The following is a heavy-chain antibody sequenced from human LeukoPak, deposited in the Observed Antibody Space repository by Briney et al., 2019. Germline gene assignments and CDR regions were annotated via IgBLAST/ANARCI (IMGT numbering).Heavy chain of an antibody. CDR3: AATRSAITMVRGVFDY. CDR1: GDSISSASYY. CDR2: VYTSGST. J-gene: IGHJ4*02. Sequence: PSQTLSLTCTVSGDSISSASYYWSWIRQPAGKGLEWIGRVYTSGSTTYNPSLKSRVTISVDTSKNQFSLKLSSVTAADTAVYYCAATRSAITMVRGVFDYWGQGTLVTVSS. D-gene: IGHD3-10*01. V-gene: IGHV4-61*02.